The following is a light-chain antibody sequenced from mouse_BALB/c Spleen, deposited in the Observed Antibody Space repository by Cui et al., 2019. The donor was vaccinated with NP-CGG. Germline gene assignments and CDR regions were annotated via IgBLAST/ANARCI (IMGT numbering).Light chain of an antibody. CDR3: ALWYSNHWV. V-gene: IGLV1*01. Sequence: QAVVTQGSALTTSPGETVTLTCRSSTGAVTISNYANWVQEKPDHLFTGLIGGTNNRAPGVPARFSGSLIGDKAALTITGAQTEYEAIYFCALWYSNHWVFGGGTKLTVL. CDR1: TGAVTISNY. J-gene: IGLJ1*01. CDR2: GTN.